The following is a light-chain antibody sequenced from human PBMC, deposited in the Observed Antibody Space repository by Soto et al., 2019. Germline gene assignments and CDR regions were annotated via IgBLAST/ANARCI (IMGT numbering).Light chain of an antibody. Sequence: EIEVTQSTYSLSASVGDRVTITCRASQTISGYLNWYQQKPGKAPELLIYAASYLGNGVPSRFSGSGSGTYFTLTISSLQPEDLATYYCQQSYTTPLTFCGGT. CDR3: QQSYTTPLT. V-gene: IGKV1-39*01. J-gene: IGKJ4*01. CDR1: QTISGY. CDR2: AAS.